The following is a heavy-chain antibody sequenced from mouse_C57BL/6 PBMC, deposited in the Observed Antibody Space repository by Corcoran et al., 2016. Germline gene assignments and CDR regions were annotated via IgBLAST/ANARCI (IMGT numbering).Heavy chain of an antibody. J-gene: IGHJ4*01. V-gene: IGHV1-52*01. D-gene: IGHD1-1*01. CDR1: GYTFTSYW. CDR2: IDPSDSET. CDR3: ARSSTVGYAMDD. Sequence: QAQLQQPGAELVRPGSSVKLSCKASGYTFTSYWMHWVKQRPIQGLEWIGNIDPSDSETHYNQKFKDKATLTVDKSSSTAYMELRSLTSEDSAVYYWARSSTVGYAMDDWGQGTSVTVSS.